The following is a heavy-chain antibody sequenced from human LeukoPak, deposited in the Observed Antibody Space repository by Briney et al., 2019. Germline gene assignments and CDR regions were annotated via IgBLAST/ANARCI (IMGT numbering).Heavy chain of an antibody. CDR3: ARVVSYYGSSYRLLDL. J-gene: IGHJ2*01. Sequence: GGSLRLSCEASGFSFSTYGMHWVRQAPGKGLEWLALIWFDGSNKHYADSVKGRFTISRDNSKNTMYLQMDSLRAEDTAVYYCARVVSYYGSSYRLLDLWGRGTLVTVSS. V-gene: IGHV3-33*01. CDR2: IWFDGSNK. CDR1: GFSFSTYG. D-gene: IGHD3-10*01.